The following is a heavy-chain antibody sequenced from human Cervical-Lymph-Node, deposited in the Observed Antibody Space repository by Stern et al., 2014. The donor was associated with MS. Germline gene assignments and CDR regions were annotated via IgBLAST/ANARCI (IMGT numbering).Heavy chain of an antibody. V-gene: IGHV4-59*01. CDR3: ARGVDFWSGMGWFDP. CDR2: VSYSGRT. J-gene: IGHJ5*02. D-gene: IGHD3-3*01. Sequence: QVQLQESGPGLVKASETLSLTCIVSGGSISSYYWSWIRQPPGKGLEWIGYVSYSGRTDYNPSLKSRLTISVDTSKDQFSLSLTSVTAADTAVYYCARGVDFWSGMGWFDPWGQGILVTVSS. CDR1: GGSISSYY.